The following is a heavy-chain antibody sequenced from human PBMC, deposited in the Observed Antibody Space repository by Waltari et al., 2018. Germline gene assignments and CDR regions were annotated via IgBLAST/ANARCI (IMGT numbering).Heavy chain of an antibody. J-gene: IGHJ3*01. CDR3: ARKIRTYYVVAFDL. V-gene: IGHV3-9*01. D-gene: IGHD1-26*01. Sequence: EEQLVESGGGLVQPGRSLRLSCAAPGFPFAVQAMHWVRQAPGKGLEGLSSISWNGENVAEADAVKGRYKISRDNAKKSLFLQMNSVRPEDTALYYCARKIRTYYVVAFDLWGQGTMVLVSS. CDR1: GFPFAVQA. CDR2: ISWNGENV.